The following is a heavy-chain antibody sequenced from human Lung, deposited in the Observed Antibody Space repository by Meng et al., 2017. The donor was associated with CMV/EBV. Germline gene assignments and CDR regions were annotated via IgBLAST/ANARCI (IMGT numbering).Heavy chain of an antibody. CDR3: ARDGDRFLTTEYYFDY. Sequence: GESXKISCAASGFTFNSYSMNWVRQAPGKGLEWVSSISHTGSYIYYADSVRGRFTISRDNAKNSLYLQLNSLRAEDTAVYYCARDGDRFLTTEYYFDYWGQGTXVTVSS. V-gene: IGHV3-21*01. CDR2: ISHTGSYI. D-gene: IGHD4-11*01. CDR1: GFTFNSYS. J-gene: IGHJ4*02.